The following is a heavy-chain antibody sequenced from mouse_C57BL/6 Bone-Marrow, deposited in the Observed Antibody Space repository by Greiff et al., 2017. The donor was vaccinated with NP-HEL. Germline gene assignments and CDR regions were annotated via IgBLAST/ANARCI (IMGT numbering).Heavy chain of an antibody. D-gene: IGHD2-12*01. V-gene: IGHV7-3*01. CDR2: IRNKANGYTT. CDR3: ARIPRLLYGYAMDY. CDR1: GFTFTDYY. J-gene: IGHJ4*01. Sequence: DVKLVESGGGLVQPGGSLSLSCAASGFTFTDYYMSWVRQPPGKALEWLGFIRNKANGYTTEYSASVKGRFTISRDNSQSILYLQMNALRAEDSATYYCARIPRLLYGYAMDYWGQGTSVTVSS.